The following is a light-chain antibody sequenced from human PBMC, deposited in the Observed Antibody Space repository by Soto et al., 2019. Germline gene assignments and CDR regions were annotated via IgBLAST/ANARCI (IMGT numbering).Light chain of an antibody. CDR1: QSISNS. CDR3: QQSHSSPWT. V-gene: IGKV1-39*01. CDR2: GTS. Sequence: DIQLTQSPSSLSASVGDRVTITCRASQSISNSLNWYQQKPGKAPNLLIYGTSDLQSGVPSRFSGSGSGTELTLTISSLQRDDFATYYCQQSHSSPWTFGQGTKVELK. J-gene: IGKJ1*01.